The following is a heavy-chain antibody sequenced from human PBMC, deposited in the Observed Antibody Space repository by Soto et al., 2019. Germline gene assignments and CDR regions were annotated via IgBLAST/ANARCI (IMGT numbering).Heavy chain of an antibody. CDR3: ASGPYEYFQT. V-gene: IGHV4-30-2*01. CDR2: IYHNGGT. CDR1: GASIRSGGYS. J-gene: IGHJ1*01. Sequence: SETLSLTCTVSGASIRSGGYSWNWIRQPPGKGLEWLGYIYHNGGTYSNPSLKSRVTFSVDKSKSQFSLRLTSVIAADTAVYYCASGPYEYFQTWGQGTLVTVSS.